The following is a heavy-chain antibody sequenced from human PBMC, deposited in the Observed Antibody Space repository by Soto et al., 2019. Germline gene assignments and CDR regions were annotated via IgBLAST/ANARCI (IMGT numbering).Heavy chain of an antibody. CDR2: MNPNSGNT. J-gene: IGHJ6*02. CDR1: GYTFTSYD. Sequence: QVQLVQSGAEVKKPGASVKVSCKASGYTFTSYDINWVRQATGQGPEWMGWMNPNSGNTGNAQKFQGRVTMTRNTSTSTAYMELSSLRSEDTAVYYCARFTRPAADYYGMDVWGQGTTDAVSS. V-gene: IGHV1-8*01. D-gene: IGHD2-2*01. CDR3: ARFTRPAADYYGMDV.